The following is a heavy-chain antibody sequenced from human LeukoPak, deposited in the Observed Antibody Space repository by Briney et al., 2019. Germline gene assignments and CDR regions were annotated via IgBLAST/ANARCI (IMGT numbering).Heavy chain of an antibody. Sequence: GGSLRLSCAASGFTFSNYGMHWARQAPGKGLEWVGVIWYDGSNVKYPDSVKGRFTISRDNSKNMMYLQLNSLRAGDTAIYYCTKDRRGPAAGTWYFDSWGQGTLVTVSS. D-gene: IGHD6-13*01. CDR2: IWYDGSNV. V-gene: IGHV3-33*06. CDR3: TKDRRGPAAGTWYFDS. CDR1: GFTFSNYG. J-gene: IGHJ4*02.